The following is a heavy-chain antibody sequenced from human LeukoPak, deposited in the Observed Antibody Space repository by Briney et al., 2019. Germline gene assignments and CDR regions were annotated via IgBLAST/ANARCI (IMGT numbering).Heavy chain of an antibody. V-gene: IGHV4-39*01. Sequence: PSETLSLTCTVSGGSISSSSYYWGWIRQPPGKGLEWIGSIYYSGSTYYNPSLKSRVTISVDTSKNQFSLKLSSVTAADTAVYYCASPSRCNSSSYRCYYYMDVWGKGTTVTVSS. CDR1: GGSISSSSYY. D-gene: IGHD6-6*01. CDR3: ASPSRCNSSSYRCYYYMDV. CDR2: IYYSGST. J-gene: IGHJ6*03.